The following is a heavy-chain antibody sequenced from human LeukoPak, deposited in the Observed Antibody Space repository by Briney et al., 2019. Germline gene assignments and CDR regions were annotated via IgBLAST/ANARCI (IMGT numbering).Heavy chain of an antibody. D-gene: IGHD6-13*01. V-gene: IGHV4-59*01. J-gene: IGHJ4*02. CDR3: ARSRGYFDY. CDR2: IYYSGST. CDR1: GGSISSYY. Sequence: SETLSLTCTVSGGSISSYYWSWIRQPPGRGLEWIGYIYYSGSTNYNPSLKSRVTISVDTSKNQFSLKLSSVTAADTALYYCARSRGYFDYWGQGTLVTVSS.